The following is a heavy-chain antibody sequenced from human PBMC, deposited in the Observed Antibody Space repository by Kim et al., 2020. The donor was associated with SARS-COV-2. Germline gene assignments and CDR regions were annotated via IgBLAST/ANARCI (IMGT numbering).Heavy chain of an antibody. D-gene: IGHD2-2*01. CDR2: INPNSGGT. Sequence: ASVKVSCKASGYTFTGYYMHWVRQAPGQGLEWMGRINPNSGGTNYAQKFQGRVTMTRDTSISTAYMELSRLRSDDTAVYYCARDRGYCSSTSCRDYYGMDVWGQGTTVTVS. CDR1: GYTFTGYY. CDR3: ARDRGYCSSTSCRDYYGMDV. J-gene: IGHJ6*02. V-gene: IGHV1-2*06.